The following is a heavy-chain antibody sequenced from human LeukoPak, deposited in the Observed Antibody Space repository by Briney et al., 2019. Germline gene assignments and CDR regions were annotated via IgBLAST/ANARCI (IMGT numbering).Heavy chain of an antibody. CDR2: IYYSGST. V-gene: IGHV4-34*01. D-gene: IGHD6-19*01. CDR1: GGSFSGYY. J-gene: IGHJ5*02. Sequence: PSETLSLTCAVYGGSFSGYYWSWIRQPPGKGLEWIGSIYYSGSTYYNPSLKSRVTISVDTSKNQFSLKLSSVTAADTAVYYCARDPREAVAAPTWGQGTLVTVSS. CDR3: ARDPREAVAAPT.